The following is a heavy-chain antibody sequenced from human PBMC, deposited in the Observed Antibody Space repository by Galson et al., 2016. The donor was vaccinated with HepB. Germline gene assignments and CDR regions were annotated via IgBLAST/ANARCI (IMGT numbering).Heavy chain of an antibody. D-gene: IGHD3-22*01. Sequence: SLRLSCAASGFTFSEHYMEWVRQAAGKGLEWVGRARNKPKSYSTAYAASVKGRFTISRDDSKNSLYLQMSSLKTEDTAVYYCVSSFRDSSSYGWYFNIWGHGTMVTVS. CDR1: GFTFSEHY. J-gene: IGHJ3*02. CDR3: VSSFRDSSSYGWYFNI. CDR2: ARNKPKSYST. V-gene: IGHV3-72*01.